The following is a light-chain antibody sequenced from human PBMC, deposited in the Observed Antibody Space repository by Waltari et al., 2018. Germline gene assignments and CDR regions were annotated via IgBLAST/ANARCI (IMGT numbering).Light chain of an antibody. Sequence: EIVLTQSPGALSLSPGETATLSCRASQSIGRTIAWYQQKPGQAPRLLIYATSTRATGIPDRFSGSGSETDFSLTIDRLEPEDFAVYYCQHYVRLPVTFGQGTKVEIK. CDR2: ATS. J-gene: IGKJ1*01. CDR3: QHYVRLPVT. CDR1: QSIGRT. V-gene: IGKV3-20*01.